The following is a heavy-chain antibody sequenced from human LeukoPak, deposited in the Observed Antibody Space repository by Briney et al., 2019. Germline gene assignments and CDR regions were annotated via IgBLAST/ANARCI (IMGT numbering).Heavy chain of an antibody. V-gene: IGHV4-39*01. CDR2: IYYSGST. CDR1: GGSISSSSYY. J-gene: IGHJ3*02. CDR3: ARARKQQLYFDAFDI. Sequence: SETLSLTCTVSGGSISSSSYYWGWIRQPPGKGLEWIGSIYYSGSTYYNPSLKSRVTISVDTSKNQFSLKLSSVTAADTAVYHCARARKQQLYFDAFDIWGQGTLVTVSS. D-gene: IGHD6-13*01.